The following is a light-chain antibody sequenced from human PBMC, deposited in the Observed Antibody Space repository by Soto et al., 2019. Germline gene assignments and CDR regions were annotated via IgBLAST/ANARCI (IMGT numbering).Light chain of an antibody. Sequence: EIVMTQSPLSLPVTPGEPASISCRSSQSLLHRSGKNCLDWYLQKPGQPPQLLIYLGSNRASGVPDMFSGSGSGTDFTLKISRVEADDVGLYYCMQTLRTPVTFGGGTRVEIK. J-gene: IGKJ4*01. CDR3: MQTLRTPVT. CDR2: LGS. V-gene: IGKV2-28*01. CDR1: QSLLHRSGKNC.